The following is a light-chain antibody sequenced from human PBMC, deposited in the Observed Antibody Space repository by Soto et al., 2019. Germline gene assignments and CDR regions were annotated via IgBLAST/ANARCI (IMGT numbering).Light chain of an antibody. CDR1: SSNIGAGYD. CDR3: QSSDSSLNV. Sequence: QSVLTQPPSVSGAPGQRATISCTGSSSNIGAGYDVHWYQQLPGAAPKLLIYGNSNRPSGVPDRFSGSKSGTSASLAITGLQAEDEADYYCQSSDSSLNVFGTGTKVTVL. CDR2: GNS. V-gene: IGLV1-40*01. J-gene: IGLJ1*01.